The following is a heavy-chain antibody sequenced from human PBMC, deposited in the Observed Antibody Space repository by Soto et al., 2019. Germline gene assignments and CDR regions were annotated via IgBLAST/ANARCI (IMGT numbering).Heavy chain of an antibody. Sequence: GGALRLSCVVSGLNFSDYAIHWVRRAPGKGLQWLATVSYDGNTKNFAESVKGRFFLSRDKYKNTVYLLMNSLRSEDTALYYCAKDYLGSSNVFDVWGRGTVVTVSS. CDR1: GLNFSDYA. D-gene: IGHD2-2*01. V-gene: IGHV3-30*18. CDR2: VSYDGNTK. J-gene: IGHJ3*01. CDR3: AKDYLGSSNVFDV.